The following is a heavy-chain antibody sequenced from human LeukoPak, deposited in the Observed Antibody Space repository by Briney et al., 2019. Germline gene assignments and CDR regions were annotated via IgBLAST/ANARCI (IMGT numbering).Heavy chain of an antibody. Sequence: GGSLRLSCAASGFTFGSYGMHWVRQAPGKGLEWVAVIWYDGSNKYYADSVKGRFTISRDNSKNTLYLQMNSLRAEDTAVYYCARDNGYYGSGSYNAGYWGQGTLVTVFS. CDR3: ARDNGYYGSGSYNAGY. V-gene: IGHV3-33*01. J-gene: IGHJ4*02. CDR1: GFTFGSYG. D-gene: IGHD3-10*01. CDR2: IWYDGSNK.